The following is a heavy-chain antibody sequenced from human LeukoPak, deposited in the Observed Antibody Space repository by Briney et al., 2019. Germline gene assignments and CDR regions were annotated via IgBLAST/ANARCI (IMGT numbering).Heavy chain of an antibody. CDR3: AKAGGYYYYMDV. J-gene: IGHJ6*03. CDR1: GFTFSSYG. D-gene: IGHD2-15*01. Sequence: GGSLRLSCAASGFTFSSYGMHWVRQALGKGLEWVAFIRYDGSNKYYAGSVKGRFTISRDNSKNTLYLQMNSLRAEDTAVYYCAKAGGYYYYMDVWGKGTTVTVSS. V-gene: IGHV3-30*02. CDR2: IRYDGSNK.